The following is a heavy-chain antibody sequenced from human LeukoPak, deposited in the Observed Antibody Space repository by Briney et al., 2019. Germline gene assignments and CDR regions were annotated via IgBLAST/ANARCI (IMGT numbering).Heavy chain of an antibody. CDR1: GYTFTSYG. D-gene: IGHD3-9*01. CDR3: ARVGYYDILTGYEAYHGMDV. Sequence: ASVKVSCKASGYTFTSYGISWVRQAPGQGLEWMGWISAYNGNTNYAQKLQGRVTMTTDTSTSTAYMELRSLRSDDTAVYYCARVGYYDILTGYEAYHGMDVWGQGTTVTVSS. CDR2: ISAYNGNT. V-gene: IGHV1-18*01. J-gene: IGHJ6*02.